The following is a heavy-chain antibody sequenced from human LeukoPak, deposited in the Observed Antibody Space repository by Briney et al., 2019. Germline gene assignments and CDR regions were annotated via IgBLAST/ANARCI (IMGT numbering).Heavy chain of an antibody. CDR2: ISSNGGST. CDR1: GFTFSSYA. Sequence: GGSLGLSCAASGFTFSSYAMHWVRQAPGKGLEYVSAISSNGGSTYYANSVKGRFTISRDNSKNTLYLQMGSLRAEDMAVYYCARADSPLVVAATFDYWGQGTLVTVSS. V-gene: IGHV3-64*01. J-gene: IGHJ4*02. CDR3: ARADSPLVVAATFDY. D-gene: IGHD2-15*01.